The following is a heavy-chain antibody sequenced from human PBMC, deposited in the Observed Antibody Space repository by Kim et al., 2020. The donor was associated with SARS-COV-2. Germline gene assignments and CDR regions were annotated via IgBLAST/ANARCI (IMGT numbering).Heavy chain of an antibody. Sequence: NPSLRSTVTISVDTSKNQFSLRLSSVTAADTAVYYCARDRGSTPYNWFDPWGQGTLVTVSS. CDR3: ARDRGSTPYNWFDP. J-gene: IGHJ5*02. D-gene: IGHD6-13*01. V-gene: IGHV4-59*01.